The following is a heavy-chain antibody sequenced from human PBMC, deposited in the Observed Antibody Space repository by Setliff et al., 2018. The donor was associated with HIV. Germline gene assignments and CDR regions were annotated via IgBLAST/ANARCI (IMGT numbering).Heavy chain of an antibody. CDR1: RYSFINYG. J-gene: IGHJ3*02. CDR2: ISTYNGNT. V-gene: IGHV1-18*01. D-gene: IGHD3-16*02. CDR3: ARDMGNDYVWGSYRYATFDI. Sequence: GASVKVSCKASRYSFINYGISWVRQAPGQGLEWMGWISTYNGNTHYAQKPQGRVTITTDTSTSTAYMELRSLSSDDTAVYYCARDMGNDYVWGSYRYATFDIWGQGTMVTVSS.